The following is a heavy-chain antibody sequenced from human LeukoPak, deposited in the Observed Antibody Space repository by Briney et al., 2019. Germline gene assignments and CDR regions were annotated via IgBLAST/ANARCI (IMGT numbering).Heavy chain of an antibody. V-gene: IGHV3-21*01. J-gene: IGHJ6*03. CDR3: ARINGGYVAMDV. D-gene: IGHD5-12*01. Sequence: PGGSLRLSCAASGFTFSGYSMNWVRQAPGKGLEWVSSISSSSSYIYYADSVKGRFTISRDNAKNSLYLQMNSLRAEDTAVYYCARINGGYVAMDVWGKGTTVTVSS. CDR1: GFTFSGYS. CDR2: ISSSSSYI.